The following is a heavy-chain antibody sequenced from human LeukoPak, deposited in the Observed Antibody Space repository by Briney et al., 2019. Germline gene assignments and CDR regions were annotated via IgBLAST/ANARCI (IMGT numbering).Heavy chain of an antibody. CDR3: ARDQIEYSTLSRSYHAY. V-gene: IGHV3-48*01. Sequence: PGGSLRLSCAASGFTLGRYSMNWVRQAPGKGLEWVSYISTTNTIYYADSVKGRFTVSRDNAKNSLFLQMNSLRVEDTALYYCARDQIEYSTLSRSYHAYWGQGTLVIVSS. CDR2: ISTTNTI. D-gene: IGHD6-13*01. J-gene: IGHJ4*02. CDR1: GFTLGRYS.